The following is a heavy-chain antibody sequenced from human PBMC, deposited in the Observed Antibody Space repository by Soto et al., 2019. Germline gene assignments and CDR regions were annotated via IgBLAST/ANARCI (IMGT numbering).Heavy chain of an antibody. CDR1: GFTFNNYA. J-gene: IGHJ4*02. CDR3: AIDRLAGNFDC. CDR2: ISATGGST. Sequence: EVQVLDSGGGLVQPGGSLRLSCAASGFTFNNYAMNWVRQAPGKGLEWVATISATGGSTYYADYVKGRFTISRDNSKNTLYLQMNGLRVEDTAVYYCAIDRLAGNFDCWGQGTQVTVSS. V-gene: IGHV3-23*01.